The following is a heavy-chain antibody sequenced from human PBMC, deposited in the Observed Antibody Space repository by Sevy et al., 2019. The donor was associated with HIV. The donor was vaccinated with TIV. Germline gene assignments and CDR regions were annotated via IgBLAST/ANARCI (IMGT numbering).Heavy chain of an antibody. V-gene: IGHV3-23*01. J-gene: IGHJ3*01. Sequence: GGSLRLSCAASGFTFNTHAMNWVRQAPGKGLEWVSVISGIGSSTYYADSVKRRFTISRDNSKNTLYLQMNSLRADDTAVYYCAKALNPALESMIEVIFRSLKGFDVXGQGTMVTVSS. CDR1: GFTFNTHA. CDR2: ISGIGSST. D-gene: IGHD3-22*01. CDR3: AKALNPALESMIEVIFRSLKGFDV.